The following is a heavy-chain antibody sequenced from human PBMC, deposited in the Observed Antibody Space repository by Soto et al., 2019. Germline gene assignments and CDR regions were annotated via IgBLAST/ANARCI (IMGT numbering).Heavy chain of an antibody. D-gene: IGHD3-10*01. CDR3: AMGMVQGVMNP. Sequence: QVQLQQWGAGLLKPSETLSLTCAVYGGSFSGYYWSWIRQPPGKGLEWIGEINHSGSTNYNPSLKSRVTISVDTSKNQFSLKLSSVTAADTAVYYCAMGMVQGVMNPWGQGTLVTVSS. J-gene: IGHJ5*02. CDR2: INHSGST. V-gene: IGHV4-34*01. CDR1: GGSFSGYY.